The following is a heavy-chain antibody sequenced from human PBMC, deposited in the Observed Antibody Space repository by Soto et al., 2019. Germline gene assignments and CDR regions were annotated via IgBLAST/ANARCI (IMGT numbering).Heavy chain of an antibody. V-gene: IGHV1-24*01. Sequence: QVQLVQSGAEVKKPGASVKVSCKVSGYTLTELSMHWVRQAPGKGLEWMGGFDPEDGETIYAQKCQXSXNMTEDTSTDTAYMELSSLRSEDTTVYYCAPNWFDPWGQGTLVTVSS. J-gene: IGHJ5*02. CDR2: FDPEDGET. CDR1: GYTLTELS. CDR3: APNWFDP.